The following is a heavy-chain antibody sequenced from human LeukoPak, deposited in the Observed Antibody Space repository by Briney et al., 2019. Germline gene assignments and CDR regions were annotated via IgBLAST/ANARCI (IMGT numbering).Heavy chain of an antibody. CDR2: ISSSGSTI. CDR3: ARRYYYGSGREYYYYYYMDV. V-gene: IGHV3-48*03. CDR1: GFTFSSYE. Sequence: GGSLRLSCAASGFTFSSYEMNWVRQAPGKGLEWVSYISSSGSTIYYADSVKGRFTISRDNAKNSLYLQMNSLRAEDTAVYYCARRYYYGSGREYYYYYYMDVWGKGTTVTISS. D-gene: IGHD3-10*01. J-gene: IGHJ6*03.